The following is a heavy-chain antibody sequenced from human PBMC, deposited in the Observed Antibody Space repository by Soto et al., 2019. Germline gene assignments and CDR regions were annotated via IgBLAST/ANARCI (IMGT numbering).Heavy chain of an antibody. D-gene: IGHD6-13*01. CDR1: GFTFSSYA. J-gene: IGHJ4*02. CDR3: AKDPRGIAAAVPDFDY. V-gene: IGHV3-23*01. CDR2: ISGSGGST. Sequence: GGSLRLSCAASGFTFSSYAMSWVRQAPGKGLEWVSAISGSGGSTYYADSVKGRFTISRDNSKNTLYLQMNSLRAEDTAVYYCAKDPRGIAAAVPDFDYWGQGTLVTVSS.